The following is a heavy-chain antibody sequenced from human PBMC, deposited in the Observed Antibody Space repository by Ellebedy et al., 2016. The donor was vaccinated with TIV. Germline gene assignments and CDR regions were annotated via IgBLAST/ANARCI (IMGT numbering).Heavy chain of an antibody. CDR3: TRGGGRFGDLGRDAFDI. J-gene: IGHJ3*02. CDR2: IGIAGDT. CDR1: GFTFSNYD. Sequence: GESLKISCAASGFTFSNYDMHWVRQTTGKSLEWVSTIGIAGDTYYSGSVKGRFTISRENAESSLYLQMNSLRAGDTAVYYCTRGGGRFGDLGRDAFDIWGQGTTVIVSS. D-gene: IGHD3-10*01. V-gene: IGHV3-13*01.